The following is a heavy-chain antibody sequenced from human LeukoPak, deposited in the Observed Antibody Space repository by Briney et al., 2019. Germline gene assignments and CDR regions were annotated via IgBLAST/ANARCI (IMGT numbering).Heavy chain of an antibody. CDR1: GGSISSSSYY. J-gene: IGHJ3*02. V-gene: IGHV4-39*07. CDR3: ARDYWGAFDI. Sequence: SETLSLTCTVSGGSISSSSYYWGWIRQPPGKGLEWIGSIYYSGSTYYNPSLKSRVTISVDTSKKQISLKLSSVTTADTAVYYCARDYWGAFDIWGQGTMVTVSS. CDR2: IYYSGST. D-gene: IGHD3-16*01.